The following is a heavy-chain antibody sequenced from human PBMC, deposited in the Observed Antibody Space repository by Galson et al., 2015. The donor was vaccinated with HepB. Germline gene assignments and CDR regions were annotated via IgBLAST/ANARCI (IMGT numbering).Heavy chain of an antibody. CDR1: GFTFGTYA. D-gene: IGHD2-2*01. CDR3: ARLGDLSGYSSS. J-gene: IGHJ4*02. CDR2: ISANGGGT. V-gene: IGHV3-23*01. Sequence: SLRLSCATSGFTFGTYAMSWVRQAPGKGLEWVSSISANGGGTYYADSVKGRFTISRDDSKNTAYLQMNSLRNEYTAMYYCARLGDLSGYSSSWGQGTLVPVSP.